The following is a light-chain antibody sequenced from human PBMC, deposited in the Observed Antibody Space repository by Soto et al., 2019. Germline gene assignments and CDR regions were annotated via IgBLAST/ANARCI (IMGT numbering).Light chain of an antibody. Sequence: IQLTQSPPSLSASVGDRVTITWRASQGISSYLAWYQQKPGKAPKLLIYAASTLQSGVPSRFSGSGSGTDFTLTISSLQPEDFATYYCQQLNSYPRTFGQGTKV. CDR3: QQLNSYPRT. CDR1: QGISSY. J-gene: IGKJ1*01. CDR2: AAS. V-gene: IGKV1-9*01.